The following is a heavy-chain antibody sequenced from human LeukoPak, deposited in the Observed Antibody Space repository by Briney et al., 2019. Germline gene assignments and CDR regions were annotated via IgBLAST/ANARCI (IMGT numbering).Heavy chain of an antibody. Sequence: GGSLRLSCAASGFTFSSYEMNWVRQAPGKGLEWVSFIDIGGTTYYADSVKGRFTISRDNSRNTLYLQMNSLRADDTAVYYCAKTGDYRFDPWGQGTLVTVSS. V-gene: IGHV3-53*01. CDR2: IDIGGTT. D-gene: IGHD4-17*01. J-gene: IGHJ5*02. CDR1: GFTFSSYE. CDR3: AKTGDYRFDP.